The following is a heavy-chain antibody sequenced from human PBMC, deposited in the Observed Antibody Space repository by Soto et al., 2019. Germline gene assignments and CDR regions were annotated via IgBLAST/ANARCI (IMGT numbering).Heavy chain of an antibody. CDR1: GYIFTGYY. D-gene: IGHD6-13*01. J-gene: IGHJ4*02. Sequence: ASVKVSCKASGYIFTGYYMHWVRQAPGQGLEWMGWINPNSGGTNYAQKFQGWVTMTRDTSISTAYMELSRLRSDDTAVYYCARALYLYSSSYVGLIGYWGQGTLVTVSS. V-gene: IGHV1-2*04. CDR2: INPNSGGT. CDR3: ARALYLYSSSYVGLIGY.